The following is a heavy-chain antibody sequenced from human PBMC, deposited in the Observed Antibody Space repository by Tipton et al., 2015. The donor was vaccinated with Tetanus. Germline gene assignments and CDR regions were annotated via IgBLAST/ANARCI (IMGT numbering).Heavy chain of an antibody. V-gene: IGHV1-2*02. Sequence: QLVQSGAEVKKPGASVRVSCKTSGSNFIRHFVQWVRLAPGQGLQWVGWINPASGATNYAQSFQARIAMTRDTSIYTVYMELSGLRSDDTAVYYCARGTGDYWGQGTLVTVSS. CDR1: GSNFIRHF. CDR2: INPASGAT. D-gene: IGHD1-14*01. J-gene: IGHJ4*02. CDR3: ARGTGDY.